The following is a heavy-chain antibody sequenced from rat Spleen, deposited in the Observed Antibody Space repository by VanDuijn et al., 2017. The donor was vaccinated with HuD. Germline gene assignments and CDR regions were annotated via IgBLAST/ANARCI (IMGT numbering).Heavy chain of an antibody. D-gene: IGHD2-3*01. CDR1: GFTFSDYA. Sequence: EVQLVESGGGLVQPGRSLKFSCAASGFTFSDYAMAWVRQAPKKGLEWVATIIYDGSSTYYRDSVKGRFTISRDNAKSTLYLQMDSLRSEDTATYYCARLGYTYNVMDAWGQGASVTVSS. V-gene: IGHV5-17*01. CDR2: IIYDGSST. CDR3: ARLGYTYNVMDA. J-gene: IGHJ4*01.